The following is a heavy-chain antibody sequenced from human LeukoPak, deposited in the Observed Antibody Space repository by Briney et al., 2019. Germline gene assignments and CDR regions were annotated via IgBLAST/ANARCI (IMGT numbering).Heavy chain of an antibody. Sequence: ASVKVSCKAFGYTFDGYLMHWVRQAPGQGPEWMGVISPSGGSTIYAQKFKGRVTLTRNMSTRTDYLELSSLRSEDAAVYYCARGRAYYDILSGYSFHPFVYCGQGALVTVSS. CDR1: GYTFDGYL. D-gene: IGHD3-9*01. V-gene: IGHV1-46*02. J-gene: IGHJ4*02. CDR3: ARGRAYYDILSGYSFHPFVY. CDR2: ISPSGGST.